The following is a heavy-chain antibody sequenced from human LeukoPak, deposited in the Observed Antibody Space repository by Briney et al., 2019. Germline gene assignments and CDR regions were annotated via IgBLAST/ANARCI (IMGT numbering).Heavy chain of an antibody. J-gene: IGHJ2*01. CDR3: ARCSSSSSWYMVWYFDL. V-gene: IGHV4-39*01. D-gene: IGHD6-13*01. CDR1: GGSISRSSHY. CDR2: IYYSGGT. Sequence: PSETLSLTCTVSGGSISRSSHYWGWIRQPPGKGLEWIGSIYYSGGTYYNPSLKSRVTISVDTSKNQFSLKLSSVTAADTAVYYCARCSSSSSWYMVWYFDLWGRGTLVTVSS.